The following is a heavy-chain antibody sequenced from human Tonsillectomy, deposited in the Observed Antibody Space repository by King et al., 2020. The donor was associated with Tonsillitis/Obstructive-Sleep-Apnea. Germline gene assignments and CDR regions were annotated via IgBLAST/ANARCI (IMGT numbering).Heavy chain of an antibody. J-gene: IGHJ6*03. D-gene: IGHD3-3*01. CDR2: IYYRGST. V-gene: IGHV4-59*01. Sequence: VQLQESGPGLVKPSETLSLTCTVSGGSISSYYWSWIRQPPGKGLEWIGYIYYRGSTNYNPSLKRRVTISVDTSKNPFSLKLSSVTAADTAVYYCARTYYDCWSGSYYYYMDVWGKGTTVTVSS. CDR3: ARTYYDCWSGSYYYYMDV. CDR1: GGSISSYY.